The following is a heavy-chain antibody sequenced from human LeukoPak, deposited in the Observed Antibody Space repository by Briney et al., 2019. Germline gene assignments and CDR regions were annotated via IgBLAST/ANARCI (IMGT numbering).Heavy chain of an antibody. CDR1: GLTFSSHS. V-gene: IGHV3-48*04. D-gene: IGHD3-10*02. Sequence: GGSLRLSCAASGLTFSSHSMNWVRQAPGKGLEWVSYISSSGSTIYYADSVKGRFTISRDNAKNSLYLQMNSLRAEDTAVYYCAELGITMIGGVWGKGTTVTISS. J-gene: IGHJ6*04. CDR3: AELGITMIGGV. CDR2: ISSSGSTI.